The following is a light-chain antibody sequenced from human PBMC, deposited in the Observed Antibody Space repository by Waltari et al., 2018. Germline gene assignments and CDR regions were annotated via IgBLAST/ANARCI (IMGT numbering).Light chain of an antibody. CDR1: QSVSRT. CDR2: DAS. V-gene: IGKV3-20*01. CDR3: QKYGTLPAT. Sequence: QGDRATLSCRASQSVSRTLAWYQQKPGQAPRILIYDASSRATGIPDRFSGSGSVTDFSLTISRLEPEDFAVYYCQKYGTLPATFGQGTKVEIK. J-gene: IGKJ1*01.